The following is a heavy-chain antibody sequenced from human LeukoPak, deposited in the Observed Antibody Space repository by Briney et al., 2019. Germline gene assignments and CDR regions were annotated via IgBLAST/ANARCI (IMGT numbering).Heavy chain of an antibody. J-gene: IGHJ6*02. Sequence: GGSLRLSCTASGFTFGDYAMSWFRQAPGKGLEWVGFIRSKAYGGTTEYAASVKGRFTISRDDSKSIAYLQMNSLKTEDTAVYYCTRDYDILTGPYYSDYYGMDVWGQGTTVTVSS. V-gene: IGHV3-49*03. CDR1: GFTFGDYA. CDR2: IRSKAYGGTT. D-gene: IGHD3-9*01. CDR3: TRDYDILTGPYYSDYYGMDV.